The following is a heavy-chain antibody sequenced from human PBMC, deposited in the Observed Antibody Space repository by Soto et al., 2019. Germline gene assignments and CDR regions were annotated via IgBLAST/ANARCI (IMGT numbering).Heavy chain of an antibody. J-gene: IGHJ5*02. V-gene: IGHV4-59*01. D-gene: IGHD3-10*01. CDR1: GGSIRSYY. CDR2: IYYSGST. Sequence: SETLSLTCTVSGGSIRSYYWSWIRQPPGKGLEWIGYIYYSGSTNYNPSLKSRVTISVDTSKNQFSLKLSSVTAADTAVYYCARTQDAYGSGSYRYNWFDPWGQGTLVTVSS. CDR3: ARTQDAYGSGSYRYNWFDP.